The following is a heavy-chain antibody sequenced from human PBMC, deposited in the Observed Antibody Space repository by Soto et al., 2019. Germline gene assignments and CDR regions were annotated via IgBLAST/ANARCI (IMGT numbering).Heavy chain of an antibody. CDR2: INPNSGDA. CDR3: ARSLSTIGARPDY. Sequence: EASVKVSCKTSGYTFTGYYIHWVRQAPGQGLEWMGWINPNSGDAKYAQKFQGRVTMTRDPSTAYMQLSTLSSDDTAVYYCARSLSTIGARPDYWGQGTLVTVSS. J-gene: IGHJ4*02. D-gene: IGHD6-6*01. CDR1: GYTFTGYY. V-gene: IGHV1-2*02.